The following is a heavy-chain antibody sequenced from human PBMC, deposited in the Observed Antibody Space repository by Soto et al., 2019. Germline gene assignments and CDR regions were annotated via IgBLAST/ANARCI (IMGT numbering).Heavy chain of an antibody. J-gene: IGHJ5*01. CDR2: IYYSGNT. V-gene: IGHV4-39*01. Sequence: NPSETLSLTCTVSGGSVSNNDYFWGWIRQPPGKGLEWIGSIYYSGNTYYNSSLKSRVTISVDTSKNQFSLELSSVTAADTAVYYCTRTINQLLFPFGSWGQGILVTVSS. CDR3: TRTINQLLFPFGS. CDR1: GGSVSNNDYF. D-gene: IGHD2-2*01.